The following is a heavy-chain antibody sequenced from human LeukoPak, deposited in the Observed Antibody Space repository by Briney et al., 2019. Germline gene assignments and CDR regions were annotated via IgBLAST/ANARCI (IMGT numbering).Heavy chain of an antibody. J-gene: IGHJ3*02. D-gene: IGHD2-15*01. CDR1: GASIRSGDYY. Sequence: PSETLSLTCTVSGASIRSGDYYWSWIRQPPGKGLEWIGYIYDSGSTYYNPSLKSRITISVDTSENRFSLELSSVTATDTAVYYCARDCSGGSCYGAFDIWGQGTMVTVSS. CDR3: ARDCSGGSCYGAFDI. V-gene: IGHV4-30-4*01. CDR2: IYDSGST.